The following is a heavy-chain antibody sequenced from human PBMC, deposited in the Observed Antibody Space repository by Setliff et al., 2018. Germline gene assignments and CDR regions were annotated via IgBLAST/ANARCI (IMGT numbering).Heavy chain of an antibody. D-gene: IGHD1-1*01. V-gene: IGHV4-4*02. CDR3: ARNWQWGFDP. Sequence: SETLSLTCTVSGDSIDTDIWWSWVRQSPGKGLEWIGEIYLGGSPTYNPSLKSRVTISIYKSKNQLSLDLTSVTAADTAVYYCARNWQWGFDPWGRGALVTVSS. CDR2: IYLGGSP. CDR1: GDSIDTDIW. J-gene: IGHJ5*02.